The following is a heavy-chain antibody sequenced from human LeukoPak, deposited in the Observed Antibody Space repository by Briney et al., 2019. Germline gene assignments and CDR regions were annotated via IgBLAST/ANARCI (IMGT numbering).Heavy chain of an antibody. D-gene: IGHD6-25*01. CDR2: IRYDGSNK. CDR3: AITQRAAASDAFDI. Sequence: PGGSLRLSCAASGFTFSSYGMHWVRQAPGKGLEWVAFIRYDGSNKYYADSVKGRFTISRDNSKNTLYLQMNSLRAEDPAVYYCAITQRAAASDAFDIWGQGTMVTVSS. CDR1: GFTFSSYG. V-gene: IGHV3-30*02. J-gene: IGHJ3*02.